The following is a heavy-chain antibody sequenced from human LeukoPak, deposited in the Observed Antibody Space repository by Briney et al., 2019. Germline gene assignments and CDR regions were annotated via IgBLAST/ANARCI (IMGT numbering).Heavy chain of an antibody. V-gene: IGHV3-66*01. Sequence: GGSLRLSCAASGFTVSSNYMSWVRQAPGKGLEWVSVIYSGGSTYYADSVKGRFTISRDNSKNTLYLQMNSLRAEDTAVYYCARESGSPEYFQHWGQGTLVTVSS. D-gene: IGHD1-26*01. J-gene: IGHJ1*01. CDR2: IYSGGST. CDR1: GFTVSSNY. CDR3: ARESGSPEYFQH.